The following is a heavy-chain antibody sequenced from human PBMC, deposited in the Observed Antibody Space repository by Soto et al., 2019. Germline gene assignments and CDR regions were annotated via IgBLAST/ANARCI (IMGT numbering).Heavy chain of an antibody. Sequence: PGGSLRLSCAASGFTFSSYSMNWVRQAPGKGLEWVSYISSSSSTIYYADSVKGRFTISRDNAKNSLYLQMNSLRDEDTAVYYCARGYSGWSPYYFDYWGQGTLVTVSS. CDR2: ISSSSSTI. V-gene: IGHV3-48*02. CDR3: ARGYSGWSPYYFDY. J-gene: IGHJ4*02. CDR1: GFTFSSYS. D-gene: IGHD6-19*01.